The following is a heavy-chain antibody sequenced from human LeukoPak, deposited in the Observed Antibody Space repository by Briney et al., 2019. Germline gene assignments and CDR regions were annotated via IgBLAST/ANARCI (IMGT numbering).Heavy chain of an antibody. J-gene: IGHJ6*02. CDR3: ARIRRDTRAYYYYGMDV. V-gene: IGHV2-70*11. CDR1: GFSLSTSGMC. Sequence: SGPALLKPTQTLTLTCTFSGFSLSTSGMCVSWIRQPPGKALEWLARIDWDDDKYYSTSLKTRLTISKDTSKNQVVLTMTNMDPVDTATYYCARIRRDTRAYYYYGMDVWGQGTTVTVSS. CDR2: IDWDDDK.